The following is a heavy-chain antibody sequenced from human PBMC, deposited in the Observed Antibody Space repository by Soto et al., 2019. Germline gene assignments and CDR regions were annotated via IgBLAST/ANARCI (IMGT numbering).Heavy chain of an antibody. CDR1: GGSISSSNL. CDR2: IYHIGST. J-gene: IGHJ4*02. D-gene: IGHD5-12*01. Sequence: SETLSLTCAVSGGSISSSNLWSWLRPPPGEGMEWIGEIYHIGSTNYNPSLKSRVTISLDKSKNQFSLKLSSVTAADTAVYYCARMESYSGYDWDFDYWGQGTLVIVSS. CDR3: ARMESYSGYDWDFDY. V-gene: IGHV4-4*02.